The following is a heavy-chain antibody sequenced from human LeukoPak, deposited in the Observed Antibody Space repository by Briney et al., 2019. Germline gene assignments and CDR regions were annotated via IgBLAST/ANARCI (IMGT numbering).Heavy chain of an antibody. Sequence: GRSLRLSCAASGFTFSSYGMHWVRQAPGKGLERVAVISYDGSNKYYADSVKGRFTISRDNSKNTLYLQMNSLRAEDTAVYYCAKDKFLGYSSSWYGEGYFDYWGQGTLVTVSS. J-gene: IGHJ4*02. CDR2: ISYDGSNK. V-gene: IGHV3-30*18. D-gene: IGHD6-13*01. CDR1: GFTFSSYG. CDR3: AKDKFLGYSSSWYGEGYFDY.